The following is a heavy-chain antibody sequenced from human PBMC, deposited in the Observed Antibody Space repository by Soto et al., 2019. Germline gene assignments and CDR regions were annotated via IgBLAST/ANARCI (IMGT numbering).Heavy chain of an antibody. Sequence: SETLSLTCTVSGGSISSGGYYWSWIRQHPGKGLEWIGYIYYSGSTYYNPSLKSRVTISVDTSKNQFSLKLSSVTAADTAVYYWASTAAVVPAAIWFDPWGQGTLVTVSS. CDR3: ASTAAVVPAAIWFDP. V-gene: IGHV4-31*03. CDR1: GGSISSGGYY. D-gene: IGHD2-2*01. J-gene: IGHJ5*02. CDR2: IYYSGST.